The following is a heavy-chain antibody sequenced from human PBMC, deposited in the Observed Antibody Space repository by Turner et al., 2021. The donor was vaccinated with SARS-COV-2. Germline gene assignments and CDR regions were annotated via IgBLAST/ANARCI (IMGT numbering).Heavy chain of an antibody. V-gene: IGHV3-30*18. CDR3: AKPEYSYAYSPNYFDY. D-gene: IGHD5-18*01. J-gene: IGHJ4*02. CDR1: GFTFSRYG. CDR2: ISYDGSNK. Sequence: QVQLLESGGGVVQPGRSLRLSCAASGFTFSRYGMHWVRQAPDKGLKWVAVISYDGSNKYYADSVKGRFTISRDNSKNTLYLQMNSLRAEDTAVYYCAKPEYSYAYSPNYFDYWGQGTLVTVSS.